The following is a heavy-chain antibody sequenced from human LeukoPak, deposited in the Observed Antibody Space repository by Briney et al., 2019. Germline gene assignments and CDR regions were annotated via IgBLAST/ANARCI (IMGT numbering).Heavy chain of an antibody. J-gene: IGHJ4*02. Sequence: GRSLRLSCDASGFTFSSYAMRWVRQAPGKGVEWGTNLSYDGSDTYYTDSVKGRFTISRDNSKNTLYLQMNSLRAEDTAVYYCASARVVEVLATPTALDYWGQGTLVTVSS. CDR1: GFTFSSYA. V-gene: IGHV3-30-3*01. CDR2: LSYDGSDT. CDR3: ASARVVEVLATPTALDY. D-gene: IGHD2-15*01.